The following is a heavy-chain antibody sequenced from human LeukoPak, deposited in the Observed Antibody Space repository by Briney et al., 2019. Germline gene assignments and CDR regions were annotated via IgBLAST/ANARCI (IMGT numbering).Heavy chain of an antibody. CDR1: GFTFSDYY. V-gene: IGHV3-11*04. CDR3: ARVGDYDFWRDDAFDI. D-gene: IGHD3-3*01. J-gene: IGHJ3*02. Sequence: PGGSLRLSCAASGFTFSDYYMSWVRQAPGKGLEWVSYISSSGSTIYYADSVKGRFTISRDNAKNSLYLQMNSLRAEDTAVYYCARVGDYDFWRDDAFDIWGRGTMVTVSS. CDR2: ISSSGSTI.